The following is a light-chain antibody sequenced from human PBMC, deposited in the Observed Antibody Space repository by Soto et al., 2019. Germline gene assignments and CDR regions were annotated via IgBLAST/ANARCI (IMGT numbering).Light chain of an antibody. CDR2: GAS. J-gene: IGKJ3*01. V-gene: IGKV3-20*01. CDR1: QSVSGRY. CDR3: QQYESSPHN. Sequence: EIVLTQSPGTLSLSPGERATLSCRASQSVSGRYLAWYQQKPGQAPRLLIEGASSRAAGIPDRFSGSESGPDFTLTISRVEPEDFPVYYCQQYESSPHNFGPGTRVEI.